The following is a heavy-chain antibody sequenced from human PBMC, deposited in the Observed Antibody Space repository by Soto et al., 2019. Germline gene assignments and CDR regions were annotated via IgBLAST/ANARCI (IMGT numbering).Heavy chain of an antibody. V-gene: IGHV4-39*01. CDR2: IYYSGGT. Sequence: QLQLQESGPGLVKPSETLSLTCTVSGGSISSSNHYWGWIRQTPGKGLEWIGNIYYSGGTFYNASLKSRVTISVDTSKNQLSLKVTSVPAADTAVYYCARRSYGSGVDLWGQGTLVTVSS. J-gene: IGHJ5*02. CDR3: ARRSYGSGVDL. D-gene: IGHD3-10*01. CDR1: GGSISSSNHY.